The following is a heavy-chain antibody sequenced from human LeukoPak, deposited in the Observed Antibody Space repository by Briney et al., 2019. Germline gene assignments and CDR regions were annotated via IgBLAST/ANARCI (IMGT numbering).Heavy chain of an antibody. CDR2: IYYSGST. V-gene: IGHV4-61*01. J-gene: IGHJ4*02. CDR3: ARGRLRYYFDY. CDR1: GGSVSSGSYY. Sequence: SETLSLTCTVSGGSVSSGSYYWSRIRQPPGKGLEWIGYIYYSGSTNYNPSLKSRVTISVHTSKNQFSLKLSSVTAADTAVYYCARGRLRYYFDYWGQGTLVTVSS. D-gene: IGHD4-17*01.